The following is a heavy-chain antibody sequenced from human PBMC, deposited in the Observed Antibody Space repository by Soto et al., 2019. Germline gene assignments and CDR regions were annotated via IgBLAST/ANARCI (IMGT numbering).Heavy chain of an antibody. J-gene: IGHJ6*02. D-gene: IGHD2-2*01. CDR2: IDPSDSYT. CDR3: ARHCSSTSCYPNYYYYGMDV. Sequence: LKISCKGSGYSFTSYWVSWVRQMPGKGLEWMGRIDPSDSYTNYSPSFQGHVTISADKSISTAYLQWSSLKASDTAMYYCARHCSSTSCYPNYYYYGMDVWGQGTTVTVSS. CDR1: GYSFTSYW. V-gene: IGHV5-10-1*01.